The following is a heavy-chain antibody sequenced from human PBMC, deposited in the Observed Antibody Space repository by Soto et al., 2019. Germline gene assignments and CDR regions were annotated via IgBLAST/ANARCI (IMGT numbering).Heavy chain of an antibody. V-gene: IGHV3-30*03. CDR2: LSYYVSNK. J-gene: IGHJ6*04. CDR3: ARGTGERAHYYYFARDV. CDR1: GVTFIIYV. Sequence: PVWSLRLSYAPSGVTFIIYVMHCVRQAPCKVVEWLAVLSYYVSNKYYADSVKGRFTISRDNSKITLYLQMNSMRGEDPAGDDCARGTGERAHYYYFARDVWGKGTT. D-gene: IGHD1-26*01.